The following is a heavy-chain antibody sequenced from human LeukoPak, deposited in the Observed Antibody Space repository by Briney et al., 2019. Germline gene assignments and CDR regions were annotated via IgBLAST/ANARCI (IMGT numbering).Heavy chain of an antibody. D-gene: IGHD6-6*01. CDR2: IYTSGST. Sequence: SQTLSLTCTVSGGSISSGSYYWSWIRQPAGKGLEWIGRIYTSGSTNYNPSLKSRVTISVDTSKNQFSLGLTSLTAADTAVYFCARDYSTPSYYYYYMDVWGKGTTVTVSS. CDR1: GGSISSGSYY. J-gene: IGHJ6*03. CDR3: ARDYSTPSYYYYYMDV. V-gene: IGHV4-61*02.